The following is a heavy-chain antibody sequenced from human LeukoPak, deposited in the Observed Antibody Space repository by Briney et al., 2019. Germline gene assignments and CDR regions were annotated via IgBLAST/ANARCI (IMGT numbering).Heavy chain of an antibody. D-gene: IGHD1-1*01. CDR3: ARGGSTGTNLNWVDP. CDR2: IYYSGST. CDR1: GGSISSYY. J-gene: IGHJ5*02. Sequence: SETLSLICTVSGGSISSYYWGWIRQPPGKGLEWIGYIYYSGSTNYNPSLKSRVTISVDTSKNQFSLKLSSVTAADTAVYYCARGGSTGTNLNWVDPWGQGTLVTVSS. V-gene: IGHV4-59*01.